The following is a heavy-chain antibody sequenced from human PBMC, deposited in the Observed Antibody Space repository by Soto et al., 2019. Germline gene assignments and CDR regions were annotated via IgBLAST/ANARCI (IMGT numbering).Heavy chain of an antibody. Sequence: QVQLQESGPGLVKPSQTLSLTCTVSGGSISSGDYYWSWIRQHPGTGLEGIGHIYYSGSTYYKPSLKSRVTISVDTSKNQFSLKLSSVTAADTAVYYCARLFEGYRLTGYWFDPWGQGALVTVSS. J-gene: IGHJ5*02. D-gene: IGHD3-9*01. CDR1: GGSISSGDYY. CDR2: IYYSGST. CDR3: ARLFEGYRLTGYWFDP. V-gene: IGHV4-31*03.